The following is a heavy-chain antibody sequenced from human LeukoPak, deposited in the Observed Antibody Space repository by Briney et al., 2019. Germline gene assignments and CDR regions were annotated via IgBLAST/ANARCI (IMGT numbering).Heavy chain of an antibody. V-gene: IGHV3-30*18. Sequence: GRSLRLSCAASGFTFSSYGMHWVRQAPGKGLEWVAVISYDGSNKYYADSVKGQFTISRDNSKNTLYLQMNSLRAEDTAVYYCAKDTSYSFVGYFDYWGQGTLVTVSS. J-gene: IGHJ4*02. CDR3: AKDTSYSFVGYFDY. CDR2: ISYDGSNK. CDR1: GFTFSSYG. D-gene: IGHD5-18*01.